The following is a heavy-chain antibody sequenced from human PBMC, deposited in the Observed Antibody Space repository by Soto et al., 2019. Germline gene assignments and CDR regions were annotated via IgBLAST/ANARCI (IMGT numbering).Heavy chain of an antibody. V-gene: IGHV1-69*01. CDR3: ARDRDYGDYEGEWDDY. D-gene: IGHD4-17*01. Sequence: QVPLVQSGAEVKKPGSSVKVSCKASGGTFSSYAISWVRQAPGQGLEWMGGIIPIFGTANYAQKFQGRVTITADESTSTAYMELSSLRSEDTAVYYCARDRDYGDYEGEWDDYWGQGTLVTVSS. CDR1: GGTFSSYA. J-gene: IGHJ4*02. CDR2: IIPIFGTA.